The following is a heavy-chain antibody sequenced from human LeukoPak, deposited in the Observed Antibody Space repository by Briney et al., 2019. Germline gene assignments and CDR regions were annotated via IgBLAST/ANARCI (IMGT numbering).Heavy chain of an antibody. D-gene: IGHD3-10*01. CDR3: ARDYYGSGSYHY. J-gene: IGHJ4*02. V-gene: IGHV4-39*07. Sequence: SETLSLACTVSGGSISSSSYYWGWIRQPPGKGLEWIGSIYYSGSTNYNPSLKSRVTISVDTSKNQFSLKLSSVTAADTAVYYCARDYYGSGSYHYWGQGTLVTVSS. CDR1: GGSISSSSYY. CDR2: IYYSGST.